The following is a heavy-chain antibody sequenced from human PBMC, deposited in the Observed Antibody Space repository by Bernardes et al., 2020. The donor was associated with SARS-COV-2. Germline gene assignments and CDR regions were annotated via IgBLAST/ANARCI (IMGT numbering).Heavy chain of an antibody. CDR2: ISGSGGST. Sequence: GGSLRLSCAASGFTFSSYAMSWVRQAPGKGLEWVSAISGSGGSTYYADSVKGRFTISRDNSKNTLYLQMNSLRAEDTAVYYCAKGRSSLGSVPIDYWGQGTLVTVSS. CDR3: AKGRSSLGSVPIDY. J-gene: IGHJ4*02. V-gene: IGHV3-23*01. CDR1: GFTFSSYA. D-gene: IGHD3-10*01.